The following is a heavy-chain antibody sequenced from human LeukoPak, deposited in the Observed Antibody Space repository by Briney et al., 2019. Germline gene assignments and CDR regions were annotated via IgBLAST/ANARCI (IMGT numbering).Heavy chain of an antibody. J-gene: IGHJ6*02. D-gene: IGHD3-9*01. V-gene: IGHV1-18*01. CDR1: GYTFTSYG. Sequence: ASVKVSCKASGYTFTSYGISWVRQAPGQGPEWMGWISAYNGNTNYAQKLQGRVTMTTDTSTSTAYMELRSLRSDDTAVYYCARDRSYYDILTGYFSVGKKNSYYYYGMDVWGQGTTVTVSS. CDR2: ISAYNGNT. CDR3: ARDRSYYDILTGYFSVGKKNSYYYYGMDV.